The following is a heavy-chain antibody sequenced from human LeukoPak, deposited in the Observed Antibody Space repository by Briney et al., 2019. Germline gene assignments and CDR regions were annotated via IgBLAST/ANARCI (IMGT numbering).Heavy chain of an antibody. Sequence: SETLSLTCAVYGGSFSNYYWTWIRQPPGKGLEWIGEIHHSGSSHYNPSLKSRVTISVDTSKNQLSLKLSSVTAADTAVYYCARGLEDRISIFGVVKFYYFDFWGQGTLVTVSS. CDR1: GGSFSNYY. D-gene: IGHD3-3*01. V-gene: IGHV4-34*01. J-gene: IGHJ4*02. CDR2: IHHSGSS. CDR3: ARGLEDRISIFGVVKFYYFDF.